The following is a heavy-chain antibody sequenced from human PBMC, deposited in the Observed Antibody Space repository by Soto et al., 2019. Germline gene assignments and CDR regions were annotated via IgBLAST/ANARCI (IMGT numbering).Heavy chain of an antibody. CDR3: TTYNLGADF. CDR2: IYNDGTYA. Sequence: WGSRRLSCSLSLFTVNMYWMHLVRQVPGNGPVWVARIYNDGTYADYAAPVRGRLTISRDDSKNTLYLQMKSLTTDDTGVYYCTTYNLGADFWGPGTLVNV. CDR1: LFTVNMYW. D-gene: IGHD1-1*01. J-gene: IGHJ4*02. V-gene: IGHV3-15*07.